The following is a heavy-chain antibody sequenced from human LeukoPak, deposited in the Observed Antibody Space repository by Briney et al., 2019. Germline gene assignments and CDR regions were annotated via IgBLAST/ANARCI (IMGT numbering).Heavy chain of an antibody. J-gene: IGHJ4*02. D-gene: IGHD5-12*01. V-gene: IGHV3-23*01. Sequence: GGSLRLSCAASGFTFTNYAMSWVRQAPGKGLEWVSGISGSGGTTYYAASERGLSIISSDYSSNALFLQINSLRAENTADYYCAKSGSVSPDYWGQGTLVIVSS. CDR2: ISGSGGTT. CDR3: AKSGSVSPDY. CDR1: GFTFTNYA.